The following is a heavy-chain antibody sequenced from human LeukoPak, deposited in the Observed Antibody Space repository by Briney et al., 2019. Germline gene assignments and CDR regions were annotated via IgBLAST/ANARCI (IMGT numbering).Heavy chain of an antibody. D-gene: IGHD2-21*02. CDR3: TGVVVTSWYFDY. CDR2: IRSKAYGGTT. CDR1: GFTFGDYA. V-gene: IGHV3-49*03. J-gene: IGHJ4*02. Sequence: GGSLRLSCTASGFTFGDYAMSWFRQAPGKGLEWVGFIRSKAYGGTTEYAASVKGRSTISRDDSKSIAYLQMNSLKTEDTAVYYCTGVVVTSWYFDYWGQGTLVTVSS.